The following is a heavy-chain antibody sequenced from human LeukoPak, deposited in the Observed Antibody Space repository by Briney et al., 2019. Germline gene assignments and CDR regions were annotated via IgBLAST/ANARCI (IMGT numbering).Heavy chain of an antibody. CDR2: IYYSGTT. Sequence: SQTLSLTCSVSGGSISSGDYFWTWIRQPPGKGLEYIGYIYYSGTTYYNPSLKSRITMTVDMSANQFSLRLTSVSAVDTAVYYCTRAYWIGFHFDSWGQGILVSVSS. V-gene: IGHV4-30-4*01. CDR3: TRAYWIGFHFDS. CDR1: GGSISSGDYF. D-gene: IGHD3-3*01. J-gene: IGHJ4*02.